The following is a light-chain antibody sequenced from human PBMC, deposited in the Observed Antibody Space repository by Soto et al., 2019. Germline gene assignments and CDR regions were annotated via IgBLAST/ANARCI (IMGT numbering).Light chain of an antibody. V-gene: IGLV4-69*01. J-gene: IGLJ2*01. CDR3: QTWGSGTVV. CDR2: LNSDGSH. CDR1: SGHSNCA. Sequence: QLVLTQSPSASASLGASVKLTCTLSSGHSNCAIACHQQQSEKGTRYLMKLNSDGSHRKGDGNPDRFSGSSYGAERYLTSPSLQDEADADYYSQTWGSGTVVFGGGTKLTVL.